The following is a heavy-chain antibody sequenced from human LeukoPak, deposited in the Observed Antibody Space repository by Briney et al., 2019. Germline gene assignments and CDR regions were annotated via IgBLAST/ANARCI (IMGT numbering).Heavy chain of an antibody. D-gene: IGHD1-1*01. CDR1: GGSISSYY. V-gene: IGHV4-4*07. CDR3: AREYTTRGTYYFDY. CDR2: IDTSGNT. Sequence: SETLSLTCTVSGGSISSYYWSWIRQPAGKGLEWIGRIDTSGNTNYKPSLKSRVTMSVDTSKNQFSLKLSSVTAADTAGYYCAREYTTRGTYYFDYWGQGTLVTVSS. J-gene: IGHJ4*02.